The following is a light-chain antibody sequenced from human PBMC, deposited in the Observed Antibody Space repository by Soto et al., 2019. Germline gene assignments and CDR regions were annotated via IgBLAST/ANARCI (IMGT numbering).Light chain of an antibody. CDR1: ITDIGAYNY. CDR2: GVS. V-gene: IGLV2-14*01. Sequence: LKQPASVSGSPGQSITISCTGTITDIGAYNYVSWYQQHPGKAPKLLIYGVSSRPSGVSNRFSGSKSGNAAYLTISGLQADVVADYSCSTYTCSSTPYVLVTGTKVPDL. CDR3: STYTCSSTPYV. J-gene: IGLJ1*01.